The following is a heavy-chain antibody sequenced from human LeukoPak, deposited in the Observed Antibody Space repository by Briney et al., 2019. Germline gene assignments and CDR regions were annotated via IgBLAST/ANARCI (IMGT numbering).Heavy chain of an antibody. Sequence: ASVKVSCKASGYTFASYYMHRVRQAPGRGLEWMGIINPSGGSTTYAQKFQGRVTMTRDTSTSTVYMYLSSLRSEDTAVYYCARDSTPTYYSGTYYFEYWGQGTLVTVSS. CDR1: GYTFASYY. D-gene: IGHD1-26*01. CDR3: ARDSTPTYYSGTYYFEY. J-gene: IGHJ4*02. V-gene: IGHV1-46*01. CDR2: INPSGGST.